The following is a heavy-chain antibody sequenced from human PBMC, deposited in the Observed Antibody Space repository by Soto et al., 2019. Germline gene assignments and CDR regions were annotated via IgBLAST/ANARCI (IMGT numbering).Heavy chain of an antibody. D-gene: IGHD3-22*01. CDR2: ISGSGDNT. CDR3: ARDSITMMGAFDI. Sequence: PEGSLRLSCAASGFTFSNYAMTWVRQAPGKGLEWVSTISGSGDNTYYADSVRGRFTISRDNSKNTLYLQMNSLRAEDTAVYYCARDSITMMGAFDIWGQGTMVTVSS. J-gene: IGHJ3*02. V-gene: IGHV3-23*01. CDR1: GFTFSNYA.